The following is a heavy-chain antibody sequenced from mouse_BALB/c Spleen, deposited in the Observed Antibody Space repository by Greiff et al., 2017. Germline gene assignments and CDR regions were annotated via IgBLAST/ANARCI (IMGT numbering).Heavy chain of an antibody. D-gene: IGHD4-1*01. J-gene: IGHJ2*01. V-gene: IGHV5-12-1*01. CDR3: ARHSNWDYYFDY. CDR1: GFAFSSYD. Sequence: EVKLVESGGGLVKPGGSLKLSCAASGFAFSSYDMSWVRQTPEKRLEWVAYISTGGGSTYYPDTVKGRFTISRDNAKNTLYLQMSSLKSEDTAMYYCARHSNWDYYFDYWGQGTTLTVSS. CDR2: ISTGGGST.